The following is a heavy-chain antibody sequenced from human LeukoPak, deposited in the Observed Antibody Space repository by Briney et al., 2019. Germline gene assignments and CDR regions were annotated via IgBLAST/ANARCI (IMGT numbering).Heavy chain of an antibody. V-gene: IGHV3-23*01. CDR2: ISGSGGST. CDR1: GFTFSSYV. Sequence: GGSLRLSCAVSGFTFSSYVMSWVRQAPGKGLEWVSSISGSGGSTYYADSVKGRFTISRDNSKNTLYLQMNSLRAEDTAVYYCAKGEYYYDSSGYSIGNWGQGTLVTVSS. J-gene: IGHJ4*02. CDR3: AKGEYYYDSSGYSIGN. D-gene: IGHD3-22*01.